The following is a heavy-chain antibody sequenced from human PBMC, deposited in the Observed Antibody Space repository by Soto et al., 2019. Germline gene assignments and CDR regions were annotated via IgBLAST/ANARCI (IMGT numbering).Heavy chain of an antibody. Sequence: GGSLRLSCAASGFTFSSYAMHWVRQAPGKGLEWVAVISYDGSNKYYADSVKGRFTISRDNSKNTLYLQMNSLRAEDTAVYYCARASSSSPVGWFDPWGQGTLVTVSS. CDR3: ARASSSSPVGWFDP. CDR1: GFTFSSYA. CDR2: ISYDGSNK. D-gene: IGHD6-6*01. J-gene: IGHJ5*02. V-gene: IGHV3-30-3*01.